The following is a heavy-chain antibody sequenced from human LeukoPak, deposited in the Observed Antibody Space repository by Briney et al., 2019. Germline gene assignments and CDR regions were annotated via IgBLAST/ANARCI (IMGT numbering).Heavy chain of an antibody. CDR1: GFTFSSYS. Sequence: GGSLRLSCAASGFTFSSYSMNWVRQAPGKGLEWVANIKQDGSEKYYVDSVKGRFTISRDNAKNSLYLQMNSLRAEDTAVYYCARDFTRDYLADYWGQGTLVTVSS. D-gene: IGHD4-17*01. J-gene: IGHJ4*02. CDR2: IKQDGSEK. V-gene: IGHV3-7*01. CDR3: ARDFTRDYLADY.